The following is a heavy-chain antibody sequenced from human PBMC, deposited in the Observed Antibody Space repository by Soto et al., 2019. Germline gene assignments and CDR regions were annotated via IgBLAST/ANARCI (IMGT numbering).Heavy chain of an antibody. CDR3: ARGCRMVAALLYY. D-gene: IGHD2-15*01. Sequence: ASVEVSCKXSGYTFTSYDINWVRQATGQGLEWMGWMNPNSGNTGYAQKFQGRVTMTRNTSISTAYMELSSLRSEDTAVYYCARGCRMVAALLYYWGQGTLVTVSS. CDR2: MNPNSGNT. V-gene: IGHV1-8*01. J-gene: IGHJ4*02. CDR1: GYTFTSYD.